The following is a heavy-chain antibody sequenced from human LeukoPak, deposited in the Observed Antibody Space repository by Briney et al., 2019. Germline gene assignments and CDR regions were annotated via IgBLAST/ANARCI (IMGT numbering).Heavy chain of an antibody. V-gene: IGHV3-74*01. J-gene: IGHJ4*02. CDR1: GFSFSIYW. CDR2: ISNDGSVT. CDR3: ARVTGGYNLVDY. D-gene: IGHD5-24*01. Sequence: PGGSLRLSCAASGFSFSIYWMHWVRQAPGKGLVWVSRISNDGSVTLYADSAKGRFAMSRDNAKNTLYLQMNSLRAEDTAVYYCARVTGGYNLVDYWGQGTLVTVSS.